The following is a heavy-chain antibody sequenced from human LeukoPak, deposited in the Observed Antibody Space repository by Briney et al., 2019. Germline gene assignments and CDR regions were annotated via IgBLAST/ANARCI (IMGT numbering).Heavy chain of an antibody. J-gene: IGHJ6*03. Sequence: GASVKVSCKASGYTFTSYAMHWVRQAPGQRLEWMGWINAGNGNTKYSQEFQGRVTITRDTSASTVYMELSSLRSEDTAVYYCARDKASGPYYYYYYMDVWGKGTTVTVSS. CDR2: INAGNGNT. D-gene: IGHD3-10*01. V-gene: IGHV1-3*03. CDR3: ARDKASGPYYYYYYMDV. CDR1: GYTFTSYA.